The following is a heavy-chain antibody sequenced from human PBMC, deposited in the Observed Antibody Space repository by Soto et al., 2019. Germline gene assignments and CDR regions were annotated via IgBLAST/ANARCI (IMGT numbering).Heavy chain of an antibody. CDR3: ARGPYYYDSSGYHTYNDY. J-gene: IGHJ4*02. Sequence: ALRLSCAASGFTFSSYAMHWVRQAPGKGLEWVAVLSYDASKEYYADSVKGRFTISRDNSKNTLYLHMTSLRPEDTAVYYCARGPYYYDSSGYHTYNDYWGQGTLVTVSS. D-gene: IGHD3-22*01. V-gene: IGHV3-30-3*01. CDR1: GFTFSSYA. CDR2: LSYDASKE.